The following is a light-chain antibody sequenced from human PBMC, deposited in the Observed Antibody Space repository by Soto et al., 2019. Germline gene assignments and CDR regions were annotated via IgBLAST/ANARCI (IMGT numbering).Light chain of an antibody. CDR1: QSVSRSD. V-gene: IGKV3-20*01. J-gene: IGKJ1*01. Sequence: EIVLTQSPGTLSLSPGERATLSCRASQSVSRSDLAWYQQKPGQAPRLLIYDASIRATGIPDRFSGSGSGTDFTLTISRLEPEDFAVYYCQRYGSSPWTFGQGTKVEIK. CDR3: QRYGSSPWT. CDR2: DAS.